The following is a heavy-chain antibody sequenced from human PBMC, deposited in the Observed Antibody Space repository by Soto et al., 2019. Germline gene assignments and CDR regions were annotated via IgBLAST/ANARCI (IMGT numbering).Heavy chain of an antibody. V-gene: IGHV6-1*01. D-gene: IGHD6-19*01. CDR2: TYYRSKWYN. CDR3: AREGADSSSYYYYGMDV. CDR1: GDSVSSNSAA. J-gene: IGHJ6*02. Sequence: SHTLSLTCAISGDSVSSNSAALNWIRQSPSRGLEWLGRTYYRSKWYNDYAVSVKSRITINPDTSKNQFSLQLNSVTPEDTAVYYCAREGADSSSYYYYGMDVWGQGTTVTVSS.